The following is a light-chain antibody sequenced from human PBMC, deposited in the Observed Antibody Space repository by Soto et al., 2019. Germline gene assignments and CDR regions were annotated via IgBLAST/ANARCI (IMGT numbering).Light chain of an antibody. CDR3: NSYTSSNTFG. V-gene: IGLV2-14*01. Sequence: QSVLTQPASVSGSPGQSITIYCTGSSNDVGGYNYVSWYQHHPGKAPKFLIYEDSNRASGISSRFSGSKSGNTASLTISGLQAQDEADYYCNSYTSSNTFGFGSGTKVTAL. CDR1: SNDVGGYNY. J-gene: IGLJ1*01. CDR2: EDS.